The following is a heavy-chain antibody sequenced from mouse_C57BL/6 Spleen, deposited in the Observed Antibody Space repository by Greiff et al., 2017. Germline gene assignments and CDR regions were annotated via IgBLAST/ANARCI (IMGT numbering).Heavy chain of an antibody. J-gene: IGHJ4*01. V-gene: IGHV1-26*01. Sequence: VQLQQSGPELVKPGASVKISCKASGYTFTDYYMNWVKQSHGKSLEWIGDINPNNGGTSYNQKFKGKATLTVDKSSSTAYMELRSLPSEDTAVYYCAIPLFIYYGKGDYYAMDYWGQGTSVTVSS. CDR3: AIPLFIYYGKGDYYAMDY. CDR2: INPNNGGT. CDR1: GYTFTDYY. D-gene: IGHD2-1*01.